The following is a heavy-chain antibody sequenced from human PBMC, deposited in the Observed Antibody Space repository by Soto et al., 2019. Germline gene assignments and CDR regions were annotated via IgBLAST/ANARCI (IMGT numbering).Heavy chain of an antibody. CDR2: ILYDGSNK. D-gene: IGHD3-16*01. V-gene: IGHV3-33*01. CDR3: ARGARDFDY. CDR1: GXSVNTYL. J-gene: IGHJ4*02. Sequence: GSLRVSCAASGXSVNTYLMHWVRQAPGMGLELVAVILYDGSNKYYADSVKGRFTISRDNYKNTLYLQMNSLRAEDTAVYYCARGARDFDYWGQGTLATVS.